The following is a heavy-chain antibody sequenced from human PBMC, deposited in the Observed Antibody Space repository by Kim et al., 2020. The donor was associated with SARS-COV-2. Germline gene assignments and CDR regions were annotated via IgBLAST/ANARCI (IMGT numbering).Heavy chain of an antibody. Sequence: SVKVSCKASGGTFSSYAISWVRQAPGQGLEWMGRIIPILGIANYAQKFQGRVTITADKSTSTAYMELSSLRSEDTAVYYCARDHIAVDGVFDYCGQGTLVTLSS. CDR2: IIPILGIA. V-gene: IGHV1-69*04. CDR1: GGTFSSYA. D-gene: IGHD6-19*01. J-gene: IGHJ4*02. CDR3: ARDHIAVDGVFDY.